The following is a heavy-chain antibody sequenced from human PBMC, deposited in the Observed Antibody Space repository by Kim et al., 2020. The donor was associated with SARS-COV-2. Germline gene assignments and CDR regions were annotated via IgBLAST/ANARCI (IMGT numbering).Heavy chain of an antibody. J-gene: IGHJ3*02. V-gene: IGHV1-3*01. D-gene: IGHD3-10*01. CDR2: INAGNGNT. CDR1: GYTFTSYA. CDR3: ARWGIKYYYGSGSSKNAFDI. Sequence: ASVKVSCKASGYTFTSYAMHWVRQAPGQRLEWMGWINAGNGNTKYSQKFQGRVTITRDTSASTAYMELSSLRSEDTAVYYCARWGIKYYYGSGSSKNAFDIWGQGTMVTVSS.